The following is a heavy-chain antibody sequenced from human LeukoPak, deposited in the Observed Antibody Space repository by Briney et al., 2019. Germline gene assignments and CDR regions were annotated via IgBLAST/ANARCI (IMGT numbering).Heavy chain of an antibody. CDR1: GGSISSYY. CDR2: IYTSGST. V-gene: IGHV4-4*07. Sequence: SETLSLACTVSGGSISSYYWSWIRQPAGKGLEWIGRIYTSGSTNYNPSLKSRVTMSVDTSKNQFSLKLSSVTAADTAVYYCAREWGVTTVTKIDYWGQGTLVTVSS. J-gene: IGHJ4*02. D-gene: IGHD4-11*01. CDR3: AREWGVTTVTKIDY.